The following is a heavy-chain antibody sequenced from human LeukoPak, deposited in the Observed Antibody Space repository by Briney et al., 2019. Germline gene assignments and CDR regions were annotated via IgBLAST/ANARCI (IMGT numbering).Heavy chain of an antibody. CDR2: ISGSGDRT. Sequence: GGSLRLSCAASGFTFSNNAMSWVRQAPGKGLEWVSGISGSGDRTYYADSVKGRFAISRDNSKKTLDLQMNSLRADDTAIYYCVREGPRGLAFDIWGQGTRVTVSS. V-gene: IGHV3-23*01. CDR3: VREGPRGLAFDI. CDR1: GFTFSNNA. J-gene: IGHJ3*02.